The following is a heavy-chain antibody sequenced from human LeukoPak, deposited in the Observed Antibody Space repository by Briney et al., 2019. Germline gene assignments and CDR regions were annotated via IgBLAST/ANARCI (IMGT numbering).Heavy chain of an antibody. CDR3: ARDASGGYVYYYYYMDV. Sequence: GGSLRLSCAASGFTFSSYEMSWVRQAPGKGLEWVSYISSSGSTIYYADSVKGRFTISRDNAKNSLYLQMNSLRAEDTALYYCARDASGGYVYYYYYMDVWGKGTTVTVSS. CDR2: ISSSGSTI. D-gene: IGHD2-15*01. CDR1: GFTFSSYE. J-gene: IGHJ6*03. V-gene: IGHV3-48*03.